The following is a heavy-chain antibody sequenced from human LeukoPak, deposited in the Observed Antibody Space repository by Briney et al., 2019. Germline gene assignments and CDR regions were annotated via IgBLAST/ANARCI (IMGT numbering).Heavy chain of an antibody. D-gene: IGHD4-17*01. Sequence: ASVKVSCKASGYTFTGYYMHWVRQAPGQGLEWMGWINPNSGGTNYAQKFQGRVTMTRDTSISTAYMELSSLRSEDTAVYYCVRTTVMYNWFDPWGQGTLVTVSS. CDR1: GYTFTGYY. J-gene: IGHJ5*02. V-gene: IGHV1-2*02. CDR2: INPNSGGT. CDR3: VRTTVMYNWFDP.